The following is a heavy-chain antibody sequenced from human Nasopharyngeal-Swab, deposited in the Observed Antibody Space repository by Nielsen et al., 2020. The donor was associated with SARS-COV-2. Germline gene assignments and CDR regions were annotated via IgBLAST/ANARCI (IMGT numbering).Heavy chain of an antibody. D-gene: IGHD3-3*01. V-gene: IGHV1-24*01. Sequence: ASVKVSCKVSGYTLTVLPIHWVRQAPGKGLEWMGTVVPEDGEPIYAQNFPGRVTMTEDTSTYTAYLELSSLRSEDTAVYYCASEGSGVFGVVIYAFDIWGPGTLVTVSS. CDR1: GYTLTVLP. J-gene: IGHJ3*02. CDR3: ASEGSGVFGVVIYAFDI. CDR2: VVPEDGEP.